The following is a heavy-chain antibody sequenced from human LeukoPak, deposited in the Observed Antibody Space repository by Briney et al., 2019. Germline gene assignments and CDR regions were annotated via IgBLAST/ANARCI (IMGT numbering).Heavy chain of an antibody. CDR3: AAGYSVPRHDYYFDY. J-gene: IGHJ4*02. CDR1: GFTFSSYA. D-gene: IGHD2-21*01. Sequence: GGSLRLSCAASGFTFSSYAMHWVRQAPGKGLEWVAVISYDGSNKYYADSVKGRFTISRDNSKNTLYLQMNSLRAEDTAVYYCAAGYSVPRHDYYFDYWGQGTLVTVSS. CDR2: ISYDGSNK. V-gene: IGHV3-30*04.